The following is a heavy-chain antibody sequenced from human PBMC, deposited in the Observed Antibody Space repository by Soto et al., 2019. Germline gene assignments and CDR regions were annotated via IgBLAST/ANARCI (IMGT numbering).Heavy chain of an antibody. D-gene: IGHD2-15*01. Sequence: ASVKVSCKASGYTFTDYYTHWVRQAPGQGLEWMGWINPNSGGTNYAQKFQGRVTMTRDTSISTAYMELSRLISDDTAVYYCARGDVRVVASFDPWGQGALVTVPS. V-gene: IGHV1-2*02. CDR3: ARGDVRVVASFDP. J-gene: IGHJ5*02. CDR1: GYTFTDYY. CDR2: INPNSGGT.